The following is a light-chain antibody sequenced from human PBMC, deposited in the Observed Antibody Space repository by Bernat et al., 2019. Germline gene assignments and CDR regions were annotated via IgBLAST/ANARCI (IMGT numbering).Light chain of an antibody. J-gene: IGLJ3*02. V-gene: IGLV1-47*02. CDR1: SSNIGSNY. Sequence: QSVLTQPPSASGTPGQRVTISCSGSSSNIGSNYVYLYQQLPGTAPKLLIYSNNQRPSGVPDRFSGYKSVTSASLALSGLRYGDEADDYCAPWDDSLSGLYCVFGGGTKLTVL. CDR2: SNN. CDR3: APWDDSLSGLYCV.